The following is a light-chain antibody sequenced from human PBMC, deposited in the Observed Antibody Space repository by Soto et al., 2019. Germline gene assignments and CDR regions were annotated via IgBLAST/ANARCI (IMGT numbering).Light chain of an antibody. Sequence: DIQMTQSPSTLSASVGDRVTITCRASQSIDSSLAWYQQKPRKGPKLLIYDASTLESGVPSRFSGSGFGTEFALTISSLQPDDFATFYCQQYNSYGTFGQGTKVDIK. J-gene: IGKJ2*01. CDR1: QSIDSS. CDR3: QQYNSYGT. V-gene: IGKV1-5*01. CDR2: DAS.